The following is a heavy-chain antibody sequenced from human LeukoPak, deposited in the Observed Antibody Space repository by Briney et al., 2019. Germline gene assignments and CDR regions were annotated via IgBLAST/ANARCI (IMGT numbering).Heavy chain of an antibody. CDR2: INHSGST. J-gene: IGHJ3*02. CDR1: GGSFSGYY. Sequence: PSETLSLTCAVYGGSFSGYYWSWIRQPPGKGLEWIGEINHSGSTNYNPSLKSRVTISVDTSKNQFSLKLSSVTAADTAVYYCARGFLRPPRSAFDIWGQGTMVTVSS. CDR3: ARGFLRPPRSAFDI. V-gene: IGHV4-34*01.